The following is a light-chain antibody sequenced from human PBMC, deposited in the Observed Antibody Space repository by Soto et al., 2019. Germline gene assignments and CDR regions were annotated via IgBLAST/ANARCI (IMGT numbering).Light chain of an antibody. V-gene: IGKV1-33*01. CDR3: QQYSHLIT. Sequence: DIQMTQSPSSLSASVGDRVTITCQASQDISNYLNWYKQKLGKAPKLLIYDASNLETGVPSRFSGSGSGTDFTFTISSLQPEDIATYDCQQYSHLITFGQGTRLEI. J-gene: IGKJ5*01. CDR1: QDISNY. CDR2: DAS.